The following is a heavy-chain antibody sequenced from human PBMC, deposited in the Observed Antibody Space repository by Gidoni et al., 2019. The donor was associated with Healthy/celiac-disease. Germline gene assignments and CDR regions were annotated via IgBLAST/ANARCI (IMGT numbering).Heavy chain of an antibody. J-gene: IGHJ4*02. D-gene: IGHD3-22*01. CDR2: IYPGDSDT. Sequence: EVQLVQSGAEVKKPGEYLKISCKGSGYSFTSYWIGWVRQMPGKGREWMGIIYPGDSDTRYSPSFQGQVTISADKSISTAYLQWSSLKASDTAMYYCARHRGSDLTLLQGGLDYWGQGTLVTVSS. CDR3: ARHRGSDLTLLQGGLDY. V-gene: IGHV5-51*01. CDR1: GYSFTSYW.